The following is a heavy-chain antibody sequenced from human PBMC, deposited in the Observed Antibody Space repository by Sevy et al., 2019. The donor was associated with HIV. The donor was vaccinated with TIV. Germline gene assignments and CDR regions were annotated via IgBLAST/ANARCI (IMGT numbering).Heavy chain of an antibody. Sequence: GGSLRLSCAASGFTLSSYAMHWVRQAPGKGLEWVAVISYDGSNKYYADSVKGRFTISRDNSKNTLYLQMNSLRAEDTAVYYCAAFQYYYDSSGPHWGQGTLVTVSS. V-gene: IGHV3-30-3*01. CDR1: GFTLSSYA. D-gene: IGHD3-22*01. CDR3: AAFQYYYDSSGPH. CDR2: ISYDGSNK. J-gene: IGHJ4*02.